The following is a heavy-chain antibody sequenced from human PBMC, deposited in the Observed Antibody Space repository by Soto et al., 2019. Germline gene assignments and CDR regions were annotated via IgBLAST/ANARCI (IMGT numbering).Heavy chain of an antibody. Sequence: QVQLVQSGAEVKKPGASVKVSCKASGYTFSSYFISWVRQAPGQGLEWMGWNSAYNGNTNYAQNLQGRVTMTTDTSTSTAYMELRRLRSDDTPVYYCATDLPPVDYWAQGTLVTVSS. V-gene: IGHV1-18*01. CDR1: GYTFSSYF. CDR2: NSAYNGNT. CDR3: ATDLPPVDY. J-gene: IGHJ4*02.